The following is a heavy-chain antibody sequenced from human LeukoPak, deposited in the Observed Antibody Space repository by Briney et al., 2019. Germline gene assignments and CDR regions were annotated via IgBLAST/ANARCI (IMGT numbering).Heavy chain of an antibody. J-gene: IGHJ4*02. Sequence: GGSLRLSCAASGFTFSSYSMHWVRQAPGKGLEWVAFIRYDGSNKYYADSVKGRFTISRDNSKNTLYLQMNSLRAEDTAVYYCAKDGGIRSGYKIDYWGQGTLVTVSS. CDR2: IRYDGSNK. D-gene: IGHD3-3*01. CDR3: AKDGGIRSGYKIDY. CDR1: GFTFSSYS. V-gene: IGHV3-30*02.